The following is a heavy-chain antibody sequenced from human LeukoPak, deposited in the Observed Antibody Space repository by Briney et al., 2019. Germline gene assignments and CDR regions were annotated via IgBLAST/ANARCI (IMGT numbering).Heavy chain of an antibody. Sequence: PGGSLRLSCVASGFTFGKYWMSWVRQAPGKELEWVANIKLDGSEKNYVDSVKGRFTISRDNTKNSLYLQMNSLRAEDTAVYYCARIAVAGLVLEYWGQGTLVTVSS. J-gene: IGHJ4*02. V-gene: IGHV3-7*01. CDR3: ARIAVAGLVLEY. CDR2: IKLDGSEK. D-gene: IGHD6-19*01. CDR1: GFTFGKYW.